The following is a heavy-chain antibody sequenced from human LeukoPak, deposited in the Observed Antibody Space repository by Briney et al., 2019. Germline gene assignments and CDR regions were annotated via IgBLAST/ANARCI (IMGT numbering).Heavy chain of an antibody. D-gene: IGHD2-2*01. CDR2: IYHSGST. V-gene: IGHV4-30-2*01. CDR1: GGSISSGGYS. CDR3: ARSSYCSSTSCSRNYYYYYGMDV. Sequence: SETLSLTCAVSGGSISSGGYSWSWIRQPPGKGLEWIGYIYHSGSTYYNPSLKSRVTISVDRSKNQFSLKLSSVTAADTAVYCCARSSYCSSTSCSRNYYYYYGMDVWGEGTTVTVSS. J-gene: IGHJ6*04.